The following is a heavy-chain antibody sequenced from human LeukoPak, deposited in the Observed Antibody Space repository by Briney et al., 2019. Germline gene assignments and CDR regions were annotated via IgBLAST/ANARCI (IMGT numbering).Heavy chain of an antibody. D-gene: IGHD3-22*01. CDR1: GYTFTSYD. V-gene: IGHV1-8*01. CDR3: ATTARNPYYYDSSGPNYYYYGMDV. J-gene: IGHJ6*02. CDR2: MYPNSGNT. Sequence: GASVKVSCKASGYTFTSYDINWVRQATGQGLEWMGWMYPNSGNTGYAQKFQGRVTMTRNTSISTAYMELSSLRSEDTAVYYCATTARNPYYYDSSGPNYYYYGMDVWGQGTTVTVSS.